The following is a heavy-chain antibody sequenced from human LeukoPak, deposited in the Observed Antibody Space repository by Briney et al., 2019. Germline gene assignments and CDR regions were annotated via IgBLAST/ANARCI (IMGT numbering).Heavy chain of an antibody. CDR2: ISYSGAT. J-gene: IGHJ5*02. Sequence: SETLSLTCTVSGGSISSSYWTWIRQPPGKGLEWIGYISYSGATNYNPSLKSRVTISVDRSKNQFSLKLSSVTAADTAVYYCARSVVPAVTNWFDPWGQGTLVTVSS. D-gene: IGHD2-2*01. V-gene: IGHV4-59*12. CDR1: GGSISSSY. CDR3: ARSVVPAVTNWFDP.